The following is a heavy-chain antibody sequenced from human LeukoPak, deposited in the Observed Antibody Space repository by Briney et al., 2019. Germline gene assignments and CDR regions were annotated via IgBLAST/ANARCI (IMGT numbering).Heavy chain of an antibody. Sequence: GGSLRLSCAASGFTFSSYWMHWVRQAPGKGLVWVSRINSDGSSTSYADSVRGRFSISRDNAKNTLYLQMNSLRAEDTAEYYCARGLSGYASSLGYWGQGTLVTVSA. V-gene: IGHV3-74*01. CDR1: GFTFSSYW. J-gene: IGHJ4*02. CDR2: INSDGSST. D-gene: IGHD6-6*01. CDR3: ARGLSGYASSLGY.